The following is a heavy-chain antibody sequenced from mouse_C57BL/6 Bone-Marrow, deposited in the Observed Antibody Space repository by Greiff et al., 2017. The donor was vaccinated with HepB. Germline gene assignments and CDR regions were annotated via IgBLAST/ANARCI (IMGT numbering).Heavy chain of an antibody. D-gene: IGHD2-3*01. V-gene: IGHV1-42*01. Sequence: EVQLQQSGPELVKPGASVKISCKASGYSFTGYYMNWVKQSPEKSLEWIGEINPSTGGTTYNQKFKAKDTLTVDKSSSTAYMQLKSLTSEDSAVYYCARDGGYYEDYAMDYWGQGTSVTVSS. J-gene: IGHJ4*01. CDR1: GYSFTGYY. CDR2: INPSTGGT. CDR3: ARDGGYYEDYAMDY.